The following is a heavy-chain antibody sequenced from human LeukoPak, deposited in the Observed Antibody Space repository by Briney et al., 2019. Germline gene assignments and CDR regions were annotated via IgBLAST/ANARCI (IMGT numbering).Heavy chain of an antibody. J-gene: IGHJ4*02. V-gene: IGHV1-69*13. CDR2: IIPMFRTA. CDR3: ARDASIHDSSSYYFLW. Sequence: SVKVSCKASGGTFIRSAVNWVRQAPGQGLEWMGGIIPMFRTANYAQKFRGRVTITADESTSTAYMELNSLRSEDTAVYYCARDASIHDSSSYYFLWWGQGTLVTVSS. CDR1: GGTFIRSA. D-gene: IGHD3-22*01.